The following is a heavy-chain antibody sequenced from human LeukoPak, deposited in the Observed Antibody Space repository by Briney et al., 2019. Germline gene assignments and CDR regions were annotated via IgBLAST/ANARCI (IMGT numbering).Heavy chain of an antibody. D-gene: IGHD3-3*01. CDR1: GGSISPYF. J-gene: IGHJ4*02. V-gene: IGHV4-59*01. CDR3: ASGFLDDFWSGHF. Sequence: SETLSLTCTVSGGSISPYFWSWMRQTPGKGLEWIGYISYTGSTNYNPALKSRVTISVDTSKNQFSLQLTSVTAADTAVYYCASGFLDDFWSGHFWGQGTLVTVSS. CDR2: ISYTGST.